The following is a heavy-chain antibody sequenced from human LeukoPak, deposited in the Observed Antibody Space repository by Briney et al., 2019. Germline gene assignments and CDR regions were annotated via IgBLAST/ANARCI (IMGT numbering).Heavy chain of an antibody. CDR3: ARWMFYYGSGIFHYHGMDV. CDR2: IYPADSDT. CDR1: GYSFTSQW. Sequence: GESLKISCKGSGYSFTSQWIGWVRQMPGKGLEWMGIIYPADSDTKYSPSFQGQVTISADKSISTAYLQWSSLKASDTAIYYCARWMFYYGSGIFHYHGMDVWGQGTTVTVSS. J-gene: IGHJ6*02. V-gene: IGHV5-51*01. D-gene: IGHD3-10*01.